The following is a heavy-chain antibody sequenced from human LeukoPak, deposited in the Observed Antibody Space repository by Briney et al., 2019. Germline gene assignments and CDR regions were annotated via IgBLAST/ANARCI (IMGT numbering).Heavy chain of an antibody. CDR3: ATVRDIVVGGGPYYFDY. D-gene: IGHD2-15*01. CDR2: INPNSGDT. CDR1: GYTFTGYY. V-gene: IGHV1-2*02. J-gene: IGHJ4*02. Sequence: ASVKVSCKASGYTFTGYYMHWVRQAPGQGLEYMGWINPNSGDTNYAQKFQGRVTMTRDTSITTAYMELSRLKSDDTAVYYCATVRDIVVGGGPYYFDYWGQGTLVTVSS.